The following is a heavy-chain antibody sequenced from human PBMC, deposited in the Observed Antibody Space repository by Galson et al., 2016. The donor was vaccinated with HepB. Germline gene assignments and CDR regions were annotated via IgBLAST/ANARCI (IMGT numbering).Heavy chain of an antibody. CDR1: GFTFSSYG. CDR3: AKERLVRRIFDH. Sequence: SLRLSCAASGFTFSSYGMSWVRQAPGKGLEWVSAISGSDGSTSYADSVQGRFTISRDNSNNTLYLQMNGLRAEDTAVYYCAKERLVRRIFDHWGQGTLLTVSS. V-gene: IGHV3-23*01. CDR2: ISGSDGST. J-gene: IGHJ4*02. D-gene: IGHD1-1*01.